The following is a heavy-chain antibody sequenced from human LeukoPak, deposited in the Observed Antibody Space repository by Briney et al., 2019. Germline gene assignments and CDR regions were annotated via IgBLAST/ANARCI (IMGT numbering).Heavy chain of an antibody. CDR3: ARDTTNTYCSSTSCPGYNWFDP. Sequence: GESLKISCKGSGYSFTNYWIAWVRQMPGKGLEWMGIIYPGDSDTRYSPSFQGQVTISADKSISTAYLQWSSLRSEDTAVYYCARDTTNTYCSSTSCPGYNWFDPWGQGTLVTVSS. V-gene: IGHV5-51*01. J-gene: IGHJ5*02. D-gene: IGHD2-2*01. CDR2: IYPGDSDT. CDR1: GYSFTNYW.